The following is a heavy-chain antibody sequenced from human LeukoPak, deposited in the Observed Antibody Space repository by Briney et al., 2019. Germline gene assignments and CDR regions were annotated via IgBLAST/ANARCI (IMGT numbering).Heavy chain of an antibody. V-gene: IGHV3-53*01. D-gene: IGHD3-3*01. CDR3: ARRGVLEWLLSYYYYYGMDV. J-gene: IGHJ6*02. CDR1: GFTVSSNH. Sequence: PGGSLRLSCAASGFTVSSNHMSWVRQGPGKGLEWVSVIYSGGSTYYADSVKGRFTISRDNAKNSLYLQMNSLRAEDTAVYYCARRGVLEWLLSYYYYYGMDVWGQGTTVTVSS. CDR2: IYSGGST.